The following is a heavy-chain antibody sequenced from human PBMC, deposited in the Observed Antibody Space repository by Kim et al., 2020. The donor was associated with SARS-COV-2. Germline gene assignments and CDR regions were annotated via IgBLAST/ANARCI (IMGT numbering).Heavy chain of an antibody. CDR1: GGSISSGGYS. J-gene: IGHJ4*02. D-gene: IGHD1-26*01. CDR2: IYHSGST. CDR3: ARGGSYPFYFDY. Sequence: SETLSLTCAVSGGSISSGGYSWSWIRQPPGKGLEWIGYIYHSGSTYYNPSLKSRVTISVDRSKNQFSLKLSSVTAADTAVYYCARGGSYPFYFDYWGQGTLVTVSS. V-gene: IGHV4-30-2*01.